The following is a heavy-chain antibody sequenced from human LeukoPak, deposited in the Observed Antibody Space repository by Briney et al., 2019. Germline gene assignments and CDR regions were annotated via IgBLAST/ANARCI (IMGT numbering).Heavy chain of an antibody. V-gene: IGHV3-30*18. CDR3: AKSIISSWWYNWFDP. J-gene: IGHJ5*02. CDR1: GFTFSSYG. Sequence: GGSLRLSCAASGFTFSSYGMHWVRQAPGKGLEWVAVISYDGSNKYYADSVKGRFTISRDNSKNTLYLQMNSLRAEDTAVYYCAKSIISSWWYNWFDPWGQGTLVTVSS. D-gene: IGHD6-13*01. CDR2: ISYDGSNK.